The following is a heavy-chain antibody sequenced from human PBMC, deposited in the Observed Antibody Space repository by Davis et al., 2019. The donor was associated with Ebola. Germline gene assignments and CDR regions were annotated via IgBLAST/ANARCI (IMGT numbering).Heavy chain of an antibody. Sequence: GESLKISCAASGFTFSSYGMHWVRQAPGKGLEWVAVISYDGSNKYYADSVKGRFTISRDNSKNTLYLQMNSLRAEDTAVYYCARDSGYSSGWYAPGDYYYYGMDVWGQGTTVTVSS. CDR3: ARDSGYSSGWYAPGDYYYYGMDV. CDR1: GFTFSSYG. D-gene: IGHD6-19*01. V-gene: IGHV3-30*03. CDR2: ISYDGSNK. J-gene: IGHJ6*02.